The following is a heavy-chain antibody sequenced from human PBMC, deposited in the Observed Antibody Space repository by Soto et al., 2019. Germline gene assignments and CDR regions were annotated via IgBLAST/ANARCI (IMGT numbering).Heavy chain of an antibody. D-gene: IGHD1-26*01. Sequence: ATLSLTCTVSGGSISSYYWSWIRQPPGKGLEWIGYIYYSGSTNYNPSLKSRVTISVDTSKNQFSLKLSSVTAADTAVYYCARDKFGGSYGIFDYWGQGTLVTVSS. CDR2: IYYSGST. CDR1: GGSISSYY. V-gene: IGHV4-59*01. J-gene: IGHJ4*02. CDR3: ARDKFGGSYGIFDY.